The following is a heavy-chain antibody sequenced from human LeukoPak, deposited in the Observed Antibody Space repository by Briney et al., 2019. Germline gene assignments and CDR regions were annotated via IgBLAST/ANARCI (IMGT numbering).Heavy chain of an antibody. J-gene: IGHJ4*02. V-gene: IGHV4-39*07. CDR1: GGSISSSSYY. D-gene: IGHD6-6*01. Sequence: SETLPLTCTVSGGSISSSSYYWGWIRQPPGKGLEWIGSIYHSGSTYYNPSLKSRVTISVDTSKNQFSLKLSSVTAADTAVYYCARGVARSSKFHFSYYFDYWGQGTLVTVSS. CDR3: ARGVARSSKFHFSYYFDY. CDR2: IYHSGST.